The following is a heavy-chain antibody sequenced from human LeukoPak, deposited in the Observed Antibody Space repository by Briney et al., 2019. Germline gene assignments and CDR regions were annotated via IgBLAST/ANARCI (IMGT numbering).Heavy chain of an antibody. CDR2: INPNSGGT. CDR1: GYTFTGYY. CDR3: ARDPSNYSYYYYMDV. J-gene: IGHJ6*03. V-gene: IGHV1-2*02. Sequence: ASVKVSCKASGYTFTGYYMHWVRQAPGQGLEWMGWINPNSGGTNYAQKFQGRVTMTRDTSISTVYMELSRLRSDDTAVYYCARDPSNYSYYYYMDVWGKGTTVTVSS. D-gene: IGHD4-11*01.